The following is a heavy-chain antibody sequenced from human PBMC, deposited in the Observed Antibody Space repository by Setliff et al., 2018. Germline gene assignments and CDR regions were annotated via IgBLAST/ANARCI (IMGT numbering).Heavy chain of an antibody. Sequence: SETLSLTCTVSGGSISSYYWSWIRQPAGKGLEWIGHIYSSGNINYNPSLVSRVTISIDTSKSQFSLRLSSVTAADTAVYYCARQRRIWNDLDYFDYWGQGTLVTVSS. CDR3: ARQRRIWNDLDYFDY. D-gene: IGHD1-1*01. V-gene: IGHV4-59*08. CDR2: IYSSGNI. J-gene: IGHJ4*02. CDR1: GGSISSYY.